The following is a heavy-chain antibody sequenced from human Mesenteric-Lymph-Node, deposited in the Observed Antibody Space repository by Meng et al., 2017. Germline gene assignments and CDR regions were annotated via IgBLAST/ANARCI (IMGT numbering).Heavy chain of an antibody. V-gene: IGHV4-34*01. Sequence: SETLSLTCAVYGGSFSGYYWSWIRQPPGKGLEWIGEINHSGSTNYNPSLRSRVTISVDTSKNQFSLKLTSMTAADTAVYYCAGGLDSSGYYLSLPDIWGQGTMVTVSS. CDR1: GGSFSGYY. D-gene: IGHD3-22*01. J-gene: IGHJ3*02. CDR2: INHSGST. CDR3: AGGLDSSGYYLSLPDI.